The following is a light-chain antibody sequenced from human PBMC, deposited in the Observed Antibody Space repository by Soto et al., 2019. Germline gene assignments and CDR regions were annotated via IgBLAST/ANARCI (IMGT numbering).Light chain of an antibody. CDR2: LGS. V-gene: IGKV2-28*01. CDR1: QSLLHSNGYNY. Sequence: DRVMTQFPLSLSVTPGEPASISCRSSQSLLHSNGYNYVDGYVQKPGQSPQLLLYLGSNRASGVPDRFSGSGSGTDFTLKISRVEAEDVGVYYCMQALQIRVEFGQGTKVEIK. CDR3: MQALQIRVE. J-gene: IGKJ1*01.